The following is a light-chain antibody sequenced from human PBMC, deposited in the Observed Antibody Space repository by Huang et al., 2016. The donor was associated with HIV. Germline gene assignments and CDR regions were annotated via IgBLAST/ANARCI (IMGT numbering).Light chain of an antibody. Sequence: DIQMTQSPPSLSASVGDRVIITCRASQGIINSLAWYQQKPGKAPKLLLYSAASLESGVPSRFSGSGSGTDYTLAISSLQPEDFATYYCQQYYSTLWTFGQGTKVEIK. CDR1: QGIINS. J-gene: IGKJ1*01. CDR3: QQYYSTLWT. V-gene: IGKV1-NL1*01. CDR2: SAA.